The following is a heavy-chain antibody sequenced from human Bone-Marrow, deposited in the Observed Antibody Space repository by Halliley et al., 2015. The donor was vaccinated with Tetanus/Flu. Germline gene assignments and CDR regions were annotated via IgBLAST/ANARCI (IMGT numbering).Heavy chain of an antibody. CDR2: ISYDGSNK. J-gene: IGHJ3*02. V-gene: IGHV3-30-3*01. Sequence: QLVQSGGGVVQPGRSLRLSCAASGFTFSSYAMHWVRQAPGKGLEWVAVISYDGSNKYYADSVKGRFTISRDNSKNTLYLQMNSLRAGDTAVYYCARMGADDAFDIWGQGTMVTVSS. CDR3: ARMGADDAFDI. CDR1: GFTFSSYA.